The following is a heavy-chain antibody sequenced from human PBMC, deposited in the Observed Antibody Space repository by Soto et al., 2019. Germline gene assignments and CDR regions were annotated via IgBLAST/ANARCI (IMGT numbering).Heavy chain of an antibody. CDR2: IYPGDSGA. CDR3: ARPWVGATIASLYAFDI. J-gene: IGHJ3*02. V-gene: IGHV5-51*01. Sequence: GESLKISCKASGYSFTSYWIGWVRQMPGNGLEWMGIIYPGDSGARYSPSFQGQVTISADKSISTAYLQWSSLRASDTAIYYCARPWVGATIASLYAFDIWGQGTMVTVSS. D-gene: IGHD1-26*01. CDR1: GYSFTSYW.